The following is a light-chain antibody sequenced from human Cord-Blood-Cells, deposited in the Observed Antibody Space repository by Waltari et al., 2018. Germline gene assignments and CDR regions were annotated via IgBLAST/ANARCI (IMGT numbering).Light chain of an antibody. Sequence: GSPGQSITISCPGTSSDVGGYNYVSWYQQHPGKAPKLMIYDVSNRPSVVSNRFSGSKSGNTASLTISGLQAEDEADYYCSSYTSSSTVVFGGGTKLTVL. J-gene: IGLJ2*01. V-gene: IGLV2-14*04. CDR2: DVS. CDR1: SSDVGGYNY. CDR3: SSYTSSSTVV.